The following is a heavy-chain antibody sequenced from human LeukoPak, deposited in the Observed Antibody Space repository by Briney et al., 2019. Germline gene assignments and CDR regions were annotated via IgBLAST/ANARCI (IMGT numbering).Heavy chain of an antibody. CDR1: GGSISSYY. V-gene: IGHV4-59*12. CDR2: ISYSGST. D-gene: IGHD2-15*01. J-gene: IGHJ6*03. CDR3: ARGYCSGGSCYSYYYYNYMDV. Sequence: PSETLSLTCTVSGGSISSYYWSWIRQPPGKGLEWIGFISYSGSTNYNPSLKSRVTISVDTSKNQFSLKLSSVTAADTAVYYCARGYCSGGSCYSYYYYNYMDVWGKGTTVTVSS.